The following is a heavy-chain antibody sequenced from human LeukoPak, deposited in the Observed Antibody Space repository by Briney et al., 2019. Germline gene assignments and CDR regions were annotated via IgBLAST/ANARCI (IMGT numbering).Heavy chain of an antibody. CDR3: AIDLWVTPRTIYY. V-gene: IGHV1-18*01. CDR2: ISAYNVNT. J-gene: IGHJ4*02. Sequence: ASVKVSCKASGFTFTNYGISWVRQAPGPGLEWMGWISAYNVNTNYAQKLQGRVTMTTDTSTSTAYMELRSLRSDDTAVYYCAIDLWVTPRTIYYWGQGTLVTVSS. D-gene: IGHD1-14*01. CDR1: GFTFTNYG.